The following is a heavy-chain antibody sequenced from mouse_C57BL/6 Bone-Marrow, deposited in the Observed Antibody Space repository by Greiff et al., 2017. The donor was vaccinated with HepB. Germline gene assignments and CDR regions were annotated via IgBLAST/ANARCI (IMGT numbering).Heavy chain of an antibody. Sequence: QVQLQQSGAELVKPGASVKMSCKASGYTFTSYWITWVKQRPGQGLEWIGDIYPGSGSTNYNEKFKSKATLTVDTSSSTAYMQLSSLTSEDSAVYYCARGGKLPGTVGRFDYWGQGTTLTVSS. CDR1: GYTFTSYW. CDR2: IYPGSGST. J-gene: IGHJ2*01. D-gene: IGHD4-1*01. V-gene: IGHV1-55*01. CDR3: ARGGKLPGTVGRFDY.